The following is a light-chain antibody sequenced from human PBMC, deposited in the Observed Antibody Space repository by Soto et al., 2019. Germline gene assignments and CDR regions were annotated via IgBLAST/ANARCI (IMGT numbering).Light chain of an antibody. CDR3: QQYNNWPRK. CDR2: SAS. J-gene: IGKJ1*01. V-gene: IGKV3-15*01. CDR1: QSVSSD. Sequence: EIVMTQSPATLSVSPGERATLSCRASQSVSSDLAWYHQKPGQAPRLLIYSASTSATGIPARFSGSGSGTEFTPTINSPQSEDFAVYYCQQYNNWPRKFGQGTKVEIK.